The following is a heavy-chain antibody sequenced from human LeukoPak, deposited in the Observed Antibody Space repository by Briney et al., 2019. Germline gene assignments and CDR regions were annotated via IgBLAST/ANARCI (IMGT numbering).Heavy chain of an antibody. Sequence: GGSLRLSGAASGFSLSSNYMSWVRQAPGGGLEWVSVIYSGSSTNYSDSLTGPSTISTDNSKNTLHLQMNSLRAEDTAVYYCARVRIPEYSGGWYFDYWGQGTLVTVSS. J-gene: IGHJ4*02. CDR3: ARVRIPEYSGGWYFDY. V-gene: IGHV3-53*01. D-gene: IGHD6-19*01. CDR2: IYSGSST. CDR1: GFSLSSNY.